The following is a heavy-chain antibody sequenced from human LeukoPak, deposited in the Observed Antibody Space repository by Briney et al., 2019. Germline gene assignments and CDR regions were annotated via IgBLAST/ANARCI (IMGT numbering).Heavy chain of an antibody. CDR3: GRLHPTDNWFDP. CDR2: IWYDGRNK. CDR1: GFIFSNYG. J-gene: IGHJ5*02. V-gene: IGHV3-33*01. Sequence: PGRSLRLSCAASGFIFSNYGMHWVRQAPGKGLEWVALIWYDGRNKYYVDSVKGRFTISRDNSKNTLYLQMNSLRAEDTAVYYCGRLHPTDNWFDPWGQGTLVTVSS. D-gene: IGHD4-11*01.